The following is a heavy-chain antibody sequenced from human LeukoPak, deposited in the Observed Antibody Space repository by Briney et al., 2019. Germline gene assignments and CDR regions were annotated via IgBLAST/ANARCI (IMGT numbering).Heavy chain of an antibody. CDR1: GFTFSSYW. V-gene: IGHV3-7*01. J-gene: IGHJ6*03. Sequence: GGSLRLSCAASGFTFSSYWMSWVRQAPGKGLEWVANIKQDGSEKYYVDSVKGRFTISRDNAKNSLYLQMNSLRAEDTAVYYCARDSTIFGVVYYYYYMDAWGKGTTVTVSS. D-gene: IGHD3-3*01. CDR2: IKQDGSEK. CDR3: ARDSTIFGVVYYYYYMDA.